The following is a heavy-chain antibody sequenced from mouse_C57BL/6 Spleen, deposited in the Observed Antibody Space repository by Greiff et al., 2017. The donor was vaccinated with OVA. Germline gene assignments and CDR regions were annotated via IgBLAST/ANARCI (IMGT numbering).Heavy chain of an antibody. CDR3: ARSPPTSYGSSYEYAMDY. D-gene: IGHD1-1*01. J-gene: IGHJ4*01. CDR1: GYTFTSYW. V-gene: IGHV1-72*01. Sequence: QVQLKQPGAELVKPGASVKLSCKASGYTFTSYWMHWVKQRPGRGLEWIGRIDPNSGGTKYNEKFKSKATLTVDKPSSTAYMQLSSLTSEDSAVYYCARSPPTSYGSSYEYAMDYWGQGTSVTVSS. CDR2: IDPNSGGT.